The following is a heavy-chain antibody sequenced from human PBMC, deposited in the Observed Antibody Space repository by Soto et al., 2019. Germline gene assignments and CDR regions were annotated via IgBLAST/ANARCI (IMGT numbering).Heavy chain of an antibody. D-gene: IGHD2-15*01. CDR3: ARGDCSGGSCYSALTFFDY. CDR1: GFTFSSYA. Sequence: GGSLSLSCAASGFTFSSYAMHWVRQAPGKGLEWVAVISYDGSNKYYADSVKGRFTISRDNSKNTLYLQMNSLRAEDTAVYYCARGDCSGGSCYSALTFFDYWGQGTLVTVSS. CDR2: ISYDGSNK. J-gene: IGHJ4*02. V-gene: IGHV3-30-3*01.